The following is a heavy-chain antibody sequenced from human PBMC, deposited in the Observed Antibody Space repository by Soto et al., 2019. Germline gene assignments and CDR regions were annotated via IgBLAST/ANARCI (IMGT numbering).Heavy chain of an antibody. D-gene: IGHD6-13*01. CDR2: ISYEGSNK. V-gene: IGHV3-30-3*01. Sequence: QVQLVESGGGVVQPGRSLRLSCAASGFTFSSYAMHWVRQAPGKGLEWVAVISYEGSNKYYADSVKGRFTISRDNSKNTRYLQMNSLRAEDTAVYYCARDDSSLTWGQGTLVTVSS. CDR1: GFTFSSYA. J-gene: IGHJ5*02. CDR3: ARDDSSLT.